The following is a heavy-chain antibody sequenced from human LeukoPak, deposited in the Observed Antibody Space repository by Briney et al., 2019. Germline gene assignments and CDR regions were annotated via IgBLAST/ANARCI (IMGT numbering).Heavy chain of an antibody. D-gene: IGHD3-10*01. V-gene: IGHV3-23*01. CDR2: ISGSGGRT. CDR1: GFTFSSYV. CDR3: AKDVIWFGDSFRDAFDI. J-gene: IGHJ3*02. Sequence: GGSLRLSCAASGFTFSSYVMSWVRQAPGKGLEWVSVISGSGGRTYYADSVKGRFTLSRDNSKNTLYLQMNSLRAEDTAVYYCAKDVIWFGDSFRDAFDIWGQGTMVTVSS.